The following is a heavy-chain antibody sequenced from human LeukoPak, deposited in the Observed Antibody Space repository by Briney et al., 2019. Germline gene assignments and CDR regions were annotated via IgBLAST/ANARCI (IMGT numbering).Heavy chain of an antibody. CDR1: GFTFSSYG. J-gene: IGHJ4*02. Sequence: GGSLRLSCAASGFTFSSYGMHWVRQAPGKGLEWVAFIRYDGSNKYYADSVKGRFTISRDNSKNTLYLQMNSLRAEDTAVYYCAKDRVPSIFGVVITPNPDYWGQGTLVTVSS. V-gene: IGHV3-30*02. D-gene: IGHD3-3*01. CDR3: AKDRVPSIFGVVITPNPDY. CDR2: IRYDGSNK.